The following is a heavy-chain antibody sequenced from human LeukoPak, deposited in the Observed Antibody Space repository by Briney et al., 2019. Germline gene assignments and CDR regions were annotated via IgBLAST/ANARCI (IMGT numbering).Heavy chain of an antibody. CDR1: GFTFSSIA. J-gene: IGHJ4*02. CDR3: AGYGSGDRSYPFDY. V-gene: IGHV3-23*01. CDR2: ISGSGGGT. Sequence: PGRSLRLSCAASGFTFSSIAMSWVRQAPDKGLESVSTISGSGGGTYYADSVQGRFTISRDNSKNTLYLQMNSLRAEDTAVYYCAGYGSGDRSYPFDYWGQGTLVTVSS. D-gene: IGHD3-10*01.